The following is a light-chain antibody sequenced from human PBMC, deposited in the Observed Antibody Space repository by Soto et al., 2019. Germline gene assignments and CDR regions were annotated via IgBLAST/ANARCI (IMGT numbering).Light chain of an antibody. V-gene: IGLV1-40*01. CDR2: GNT. Sequence: QLVLTQPPSVSGAPGQTVTISCTGSSSNIGAGYDVHWYQQFPGTAPKLLIYGNTNRPSGVPDRFSGSKSGTSASLAITGLQAEDEAEYYCQSSDTSLRVSLFGGGTKLTVL. J-gene: IGLJ2*01. CDR3: QSSDTSLRVSL. CDR1: SSNIGAGYD.